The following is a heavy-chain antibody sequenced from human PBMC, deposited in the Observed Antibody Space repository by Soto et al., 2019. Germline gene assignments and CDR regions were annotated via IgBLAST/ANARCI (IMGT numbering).Heavy chain of an antibody. Sequence: ASVKVSCKASGYTFTSYAMHWVRQAPGQRLEWMGWINAGNGNTKYSQEFQRRVTITRDTSASTAYMELSSLRSEDTAVYYCASPMIAARPLASYSGMDVWGQGTTVTVS. CDR2: INAGNGNT. CDR1: GYTFTSYA. D-gene: IGHD6-6*01. CDR3: ASPMIAARPLASYSGMDV. V-gene: IGHV1-3*01. J-gene: IGHJ6*02.